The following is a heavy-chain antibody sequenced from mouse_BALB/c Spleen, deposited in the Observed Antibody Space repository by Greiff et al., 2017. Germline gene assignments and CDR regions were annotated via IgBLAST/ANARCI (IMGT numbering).Heavy chain of an antibody. CDR1: GYTFSSYW. V-gene: IGHV1-9*01. Sequence: QVQLKQSGAELMKPGASVKISCKATGYTFSSYWIEWVKQRPGHGLEWIGEILPGSGSTNYNEKFKGKATFTADTSSNTAYMQLSSLTSEDSAVYYCARWNGLQGYYAMDYWGQGTSVTVSS. D-gene: IGHD1-1*02. CDR3: ARWNGLQGYYAMDY. J-gene: IGHJ4*01. CDR2: ILPGSGST.